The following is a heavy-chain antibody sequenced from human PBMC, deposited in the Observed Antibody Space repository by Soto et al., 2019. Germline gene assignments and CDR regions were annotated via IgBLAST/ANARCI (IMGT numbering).Heavy chain of an antibody. D-gene: IGHD2-15*01. CDR1: GYTFENYY. J-gene: IGHJ6*02. CDR3: ARELQFPHQETGMDV. V-gene: IGHV1-46*02. CDR2: IDPTGGRT. Sequence: QVHLVQSGAAVKKPGASVNVSCKASGYTFENYYVHWVRQAPGQGLEWLAMIDPTGGRTTCAQKFQDRVTVTRDTSTSTVYMELSSLRSNDTASYYCARELQFPHQETGMDVWGQGTTVTVSS.